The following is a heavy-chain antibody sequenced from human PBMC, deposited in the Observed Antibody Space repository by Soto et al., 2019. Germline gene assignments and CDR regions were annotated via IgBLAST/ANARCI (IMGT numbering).Heavy chain of an antibody. V-gene: IGHV1-18*01. CDR3: ARDNGFGESDV. CDR1: GYSFTSYG. Sequence: QVQLVQSGAEVKKPGASVKVSCKASGYSFTSYGISWVRQAPGQELEWMGWISAYNGNTNYAQKLQGRVTMTTDTSTSKDYMELRSLRSDDTAVYYCARDNGFGESDVWGQGTTVTVSS. CDR2: ISAYNGNT. D-gene: IGHD3-10*01. J-gene: IGHJ6*02.